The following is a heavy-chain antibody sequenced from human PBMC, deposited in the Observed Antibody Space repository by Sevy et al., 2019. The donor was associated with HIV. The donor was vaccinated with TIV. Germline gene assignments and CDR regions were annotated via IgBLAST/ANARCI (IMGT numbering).Heavy chain of an antibody. J-gene: IGHJ4*02. CDR1: GFTFSNAW. Sequence: GGSLRLSCAASGFTFSNAWMSWVRQAPGKGLEWVGRIKSKTDGGTKDYATPVKGRFTISRDDSKNTPYLKMNSLKTEDTAVYYCTTSGRGSWYYDSSGYIEYYFDYWGQGTLVTVSS. V-gene: IGHV3-15*01. CDR2: IKSKTDGGTK. CDR3: TTSGRGSWYYDSSGYIEYYFDY. D-gene: IGHD3-22*01.